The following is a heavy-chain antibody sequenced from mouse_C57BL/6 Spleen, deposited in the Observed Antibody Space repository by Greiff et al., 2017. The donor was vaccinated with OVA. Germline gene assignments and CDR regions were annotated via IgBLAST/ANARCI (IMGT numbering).Heavy chain of an antibody. V-gene: IGHV5-9-1*02. CDR2: ISSGGDYI. D-gene: IGHD2-1*01. J-gene: IGHJ4*01. CDR3: TRDYGNPYYAMDY. CDR1: GFTFSSYA. Sequence: EVMLVESGEGLVKPGGSLKLSCAASGFTFSSYAMSWVRQTPEKRLEWVAYISSGGDYIYYADTVKGRFTISRDNARNTLYLQMSSLKSEDTAMYYCTRDYGNPYYAMDYWGQGTSVTVSS.